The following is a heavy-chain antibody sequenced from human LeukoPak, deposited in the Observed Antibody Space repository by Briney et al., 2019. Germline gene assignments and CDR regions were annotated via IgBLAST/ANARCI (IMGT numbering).Heavy chain of an antibody. Sequence: PGRSLRLSCAASGFTFSSYGMHWVRQAPGKGLEWVAVISYDGSNKYYADSVKGRFTISRDNAKNSLYLQMNSLRDEDTAVYYCARAPVGLKADAFDVWGQGTMVTVSS. V-gene: IGHV3-30*03. D-gene: IGHD1-26*01. CDR2: ISYDGSNK. J-gene: IGHJ3*01. CDR3: ARAPVGLKADAFDV. CDR1: GFTFSSYG.